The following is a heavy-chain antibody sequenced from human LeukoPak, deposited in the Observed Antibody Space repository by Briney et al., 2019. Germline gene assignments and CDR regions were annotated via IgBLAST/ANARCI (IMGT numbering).Heavy chain of an antibody. Sequence: SVKVSCKASGGTFSSYAISWVRQAPGQGLEWMGRIIPILGIANYAQKFQGRATITADKSTSTAYMELSSLRSEDTAVYYCASLYGSGSYYNNYWGQGTLVTVSS. J-gene: IGHJ4*02. CDR3: ASLYGSGSYYNNY. D-gene: IGHD3-10*01. V-gene: IGHV1-69*04. CDR1: GGTFSSYA. CDR2: IIPILGIA.